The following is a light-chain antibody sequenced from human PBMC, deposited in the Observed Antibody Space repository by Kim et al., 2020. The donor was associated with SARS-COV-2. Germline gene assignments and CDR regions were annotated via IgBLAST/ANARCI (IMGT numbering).Light chain of an antibody. V-gene: IGLV2-23*02. CDR3: CSYVV. CDR2: EVS. CDR1: SSDVGSYNL. Sequence: VSGSPGQSITISCTGTSSDVGSYNLVSWYQQHPGKAPKLMIYEVSKRPSGVSNRFSGSKYGNTASLTISGLQAEDEADYYCCSYVVFGGGTQLTVL. J-gene: IGLJ2*01.